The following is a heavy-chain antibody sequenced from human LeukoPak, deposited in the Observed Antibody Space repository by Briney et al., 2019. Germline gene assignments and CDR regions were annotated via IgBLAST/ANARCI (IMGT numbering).Heavy chain of an antibody. Sequence: SETLSLTCSVYGESFTNYYWRWIRQPPRKGLEWIGEINHSGSTKYSPSLKSRVTISIDTSKNQRSLKLSSVTDADTAVYSCVRHVARAFDIWGQGTKVTVSS. V-gene: IGHV4-34*01. CDR3: VRHVARAFDI. CDR1: GESFTNYY. CDR2: INHSGST. J-gene: IGHJ3*02.